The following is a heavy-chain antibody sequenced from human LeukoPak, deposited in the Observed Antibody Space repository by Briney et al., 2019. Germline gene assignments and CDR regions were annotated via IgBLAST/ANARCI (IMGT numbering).Heavy chain of an antibody. CDR1: GYTFTSYG. CDR2: IIPILGIA. Sequence: ASVKVSCKASGYTFTSYGISWVRQAPGQGLEWMGRIIPILGIANYAQKFQGRVTITADKSTSTAYMELSSLRSEDTAVYYCARAEPPDAFDIWGQGTMVTVSS. V-gene: IGHV1-69*04. J-gene: IGHJ3*02. CDR3: ARAEPPDAFDI.